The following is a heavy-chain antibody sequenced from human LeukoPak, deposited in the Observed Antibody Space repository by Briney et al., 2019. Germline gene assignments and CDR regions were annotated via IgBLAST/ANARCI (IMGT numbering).Heavy chain of an antibody. Sequence: SEALSLTCTVSGDSISSSEFYWGWIRQPPGKGLEWIGSIYYRGSTYYNPSLKSRVTISADRSKNQFSLKLSSVTAADTAVYYCARGGYYYDSSVLDYWGQGTLVTVSS. V-gene: IGHV4-39*07. CDR3: ARGGYYYDSSVLDY. CDR2: IYYRGST. D-gene: IGHD3-22*01. CDR1: GDSISSSEFY. J-gene: IGHJ4*02.